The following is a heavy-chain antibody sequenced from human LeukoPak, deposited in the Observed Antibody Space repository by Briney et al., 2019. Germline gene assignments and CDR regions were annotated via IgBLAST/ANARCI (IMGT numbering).Heavy chain of an antibody. D-gene: IGHD1-20*01. V-gene: IGHV4-39*07. CDR1: GGSISSSTYY. J-gene: IGHJ5*02. CDR3: AHTLTGTDWFDP. Sequence: SETLSLTCTVSGGSISSSTYYWGWIRQPPGKGLEWIGSIHYSGSTYYNPSLKSRVTISLDTSKNQFSLRLSSVTAADTAAYFCAHTLTGTDWFDPWGQGTLVTVSS. CDR2: IHYSGST.